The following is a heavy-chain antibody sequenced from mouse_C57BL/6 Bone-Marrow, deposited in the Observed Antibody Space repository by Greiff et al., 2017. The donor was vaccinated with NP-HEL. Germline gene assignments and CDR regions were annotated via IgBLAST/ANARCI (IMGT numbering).Heavy chain of an antibody. CDR3: AVLRGTY. Sequence: EVKLQESGPGLVKPSQSLSLTCSVTGYSITSGYYWNWIRQFPGNKLEWMGYISYDGSNNYNPSLKNRISITRDTSKNQFFLKLKSVTTEDTATYYCAVLRGTYWGQGTLVTVSA. V-gene: IGHV3-6*01. CDR2: ISYDGSN. D-gene: IGHD1-1*01. CDR1: GYSITSGYY. J-gene: IGHJ3*01.